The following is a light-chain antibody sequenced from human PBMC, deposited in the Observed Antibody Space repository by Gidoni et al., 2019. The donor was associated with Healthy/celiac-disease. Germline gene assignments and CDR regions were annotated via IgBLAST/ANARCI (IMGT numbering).Light chain of an antibody. CDR1: QSPLHSNGYNY. V-gene: IGKV2-28*01. CDR3: MQALHTPRT. Sequence: EIVRDRSPLSLPVTPGEPASISCRSSQSPLHSNGYNYLAWYLPKPGQSPQLLISLGSPRASGVPDRFIGSGSVTDFTLKLSRVQAEDVGVYYFMQALHTPRTFGQGTKVEIK. J-gene: IGKJ1*01. CDR2: LGS.